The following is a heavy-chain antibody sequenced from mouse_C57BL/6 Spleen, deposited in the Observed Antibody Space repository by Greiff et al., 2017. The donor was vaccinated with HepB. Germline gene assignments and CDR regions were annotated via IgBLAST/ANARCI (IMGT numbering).Heavy chain of an antibody. CDR1: GYTFTDYE. CDR3: TRRGTTVVERDYFDY. D-gene: IGHD1-1*01. Sequence: QVQLKQSGAELVRPGASVTLSCKASGYTFTDYEMHWVKQTPVHGLEWIGAIDPETGGTAYNQKFKGKAILTADKSSSTAYMELRSLTSEDSAVYYCTRRGTTVVERDYFDYWGQGTTLTVSS. V-gene: IGHV1-15*01. J-gene: IGHJ2*01. CDR2: IDPETGGT.